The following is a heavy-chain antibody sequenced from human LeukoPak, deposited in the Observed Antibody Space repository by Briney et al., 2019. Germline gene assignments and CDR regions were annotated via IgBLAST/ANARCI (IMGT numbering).Heavy chain of an antibody. CDR2: IGGSGSAI. Sequence: GGSLRLSCAASGFTFSSYEMSWVRQVPGKGLEWVSYIGGSGSAIYYADSVKGRFTISRDNAKNSLYLQMNSLRAEDTAVYYCARDAAFGLPNFPYYDYVWGSGNWFDPWGQGTLVTVSS. D-gene: IGHD3-16*01. CDR1: GFTFSSYE. J-gene: IGHJ5*02. V-gene: IGHV3-48*03. CDR3: ARDAAFGLPNFPYYDYVWGSGNWFDP.